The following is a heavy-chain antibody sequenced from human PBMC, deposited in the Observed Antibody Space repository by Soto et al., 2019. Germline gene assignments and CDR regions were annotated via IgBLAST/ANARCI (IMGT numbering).Heavy chain of an antibody. J-gene: IGHJ4*02. Sequence: PSETLSLTCTVSGGSISSYYWSWIRQHPGKGLEWIGYIYYSGSTYYNPSLKSRVTISVDTSKNQFSLKLSSVTAADTAVYYCARSSQSTVTTFVYWGQGTLVTVSS. CDR3: ARSSQSTVTTFVY. V-gene: IGHV4-59*06. D-gene: IGHD4-17*01. CDR2: IYYSGST. CDR1: GGSISSYY.